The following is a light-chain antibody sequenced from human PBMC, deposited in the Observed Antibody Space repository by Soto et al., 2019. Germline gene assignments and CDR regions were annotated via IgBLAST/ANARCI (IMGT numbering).Light chain of an antibody. J-gene: IGLJ1*01. Sequence: QSALTQPASVSGAPGQAMTIYCTGTGGWVGGYSFVTWNKQHAGKAQKLIIFEVSNRPSGASSRFSGSKSGNTASLTISGLQVEDEANYFCCSYTGNIYVFGTGTKVTVL. V-gene: IGLV2-14*01. CDR1: GGWVGGYSF. CDR2: EVS. CDR3: CSYTGNIYV.